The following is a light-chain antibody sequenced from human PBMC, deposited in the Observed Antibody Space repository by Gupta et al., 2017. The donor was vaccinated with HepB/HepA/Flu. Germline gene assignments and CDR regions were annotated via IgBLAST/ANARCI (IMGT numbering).Light chain of an antibody. CDR3: QQYYSFPPT. CDR1: QSISSS. V-gene: IGKV1D-8*01. Sequence: VIWMTQSPSLVPASPGDRVTISCRVSQSISSSLAWYQKKSGRAPELLVYAASTLQSGVPLRFSGSGSGTDFTLTISGLQSEDYGTYYCQQYYSFPPTFAGGTQVEI. J-gene: IGKJ4*01. CDR2: AAS.